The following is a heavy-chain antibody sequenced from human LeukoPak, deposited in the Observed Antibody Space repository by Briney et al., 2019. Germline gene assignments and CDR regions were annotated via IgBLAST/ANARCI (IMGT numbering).Heavy chain of an antibody. D-gene: IGHD3-3*01. CDR1: GFTFSNYD. CDR2: ISASGTYT. V-gene: IGHV3-23*01. Sequence: PGGSLRLSCAASGFTFSNYDMNWVRQAPGKGLEWVSTISASGTYTYYADSVKGRFTISRDNSKSTLFLQMNSLRVEDTAVYYCVRRVALDFWGQGSLVTVSS. J-gene: IGHJ4*02. CDR3: VRRVALDF.